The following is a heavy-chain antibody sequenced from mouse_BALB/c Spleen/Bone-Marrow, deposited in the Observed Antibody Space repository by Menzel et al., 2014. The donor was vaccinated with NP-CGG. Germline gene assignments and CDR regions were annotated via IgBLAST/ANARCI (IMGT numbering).Heavy chain of an antibody. Sequence: EVKLMESGGGLVQPGGSLRLSCATSGFTFTDYYMSWVRQPPGKALEWLAFIRNKANGYTTGYSASVKGRFTISRGNSQSILYLQMNTLRAEDSATYYCARDMGLLRFDYWGHGTTLTVSS. CDR2: IRNKANGYTT. J-gene: IGHJ2*01. D-gene: IGHD1-1*01. CDR3: ARDMGLLRFDY. CDR1: GFTFTDYY. V-gene: IGHV7-3*02.